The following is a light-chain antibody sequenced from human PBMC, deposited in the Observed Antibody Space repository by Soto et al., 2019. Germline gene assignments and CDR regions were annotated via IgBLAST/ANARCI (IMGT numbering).Light chain of an antibody. J-gene: IGKJ4*01. CDR3: QQYGSSPLT. CDR1: QSVSSSY. CDR2: GAS. V-gene: IGKV3-20*01. Sequence: EIVLTQSPGTLSLSPGERATLSCRASQSVSSSYLAWYQQKPGQAPRLLIYGASSRATGIPDRFSGSGSGTDFTLTISRLEPEDFAVSYCQQYGSSPLTFGGGTKVEIQ.